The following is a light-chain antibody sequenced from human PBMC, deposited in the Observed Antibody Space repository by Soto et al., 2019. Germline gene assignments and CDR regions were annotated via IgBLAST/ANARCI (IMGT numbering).Light chain of an antibody. V-gene: IGKV1-33*01. CDR1: QNIRKY. J-gene: IGKJ4*01. CDR3: QKYANAPLP. CDR2: DAS. Sequence: DIQMTQSPSTLSASVGDRVTITCRASQNIRKYLNWYQQKPGKAPKLLIYDASSLETGVPSRFSGSGSGTDFTLTISSLQPEDFATYYCQKYANAPLPFGGGTKVDIK.